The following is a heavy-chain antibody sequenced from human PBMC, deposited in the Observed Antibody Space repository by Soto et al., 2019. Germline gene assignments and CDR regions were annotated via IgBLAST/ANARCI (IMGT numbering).Heavy chain of an antibody. J-gene: IGHJ6*02. V-gene: IGHV5-51*01. CDR3: ARNKGYCSSTACYGMDV. D-gene: IGHD2-2*01. CDR1: GYSFTSYW. CDR2: IYPGDSDT. Sequence: GESLKISCKVSGYSFTSYWIVWVRQMPGKGLEWMGTIYPGDSDTRYSPSFQGQVTISADKSISTAYLQWNSLKASDTAMYFCARNKGYCSSTACYGMDVWGQGATVTVSS.